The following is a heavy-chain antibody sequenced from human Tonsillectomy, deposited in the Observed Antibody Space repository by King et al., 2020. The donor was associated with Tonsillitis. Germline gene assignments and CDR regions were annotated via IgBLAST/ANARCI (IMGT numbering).Heavy chain of an antibody. V-gene: IGHV3-30*02. Sequence: QLVQSGGGVVQPGGSLRLSCAASGSTFSSYGMHWVCQAPGKGLEWVAFIRYDGTNEYYADSVKGRFTISRDNSKNTLYLQMNSLRAEDTAVYYCAKDPYYYDNSGYPYFDYWGQGTLVTVSS. D-gene: IGHD3-22*01. CDR1: GSTFSSYG. CDR3: AKDPYYYDNSGYPYFDY. J-gene: IGHJ4*02. CDR2: IRYDGTNE.